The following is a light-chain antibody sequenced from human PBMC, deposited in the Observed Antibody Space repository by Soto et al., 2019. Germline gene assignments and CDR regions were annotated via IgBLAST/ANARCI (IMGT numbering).Light chain of an antibody. Sequence: QSVLTQPASVSGSPGQSITISCTGTNSDVGGYNYVSWYQQHPGKAPKLMIYEVSNRPSGVSNRFSGSKSGNTASLTISGLRAEDEADYYCSSYTSSSTLVFGTGTKV. CDR1: NSDVGGYNY. CDR3: SSYTSSSTLV. J-gene: IGLJ1*01. CDR2: EVS. V-gene: IGLV2-14*01.